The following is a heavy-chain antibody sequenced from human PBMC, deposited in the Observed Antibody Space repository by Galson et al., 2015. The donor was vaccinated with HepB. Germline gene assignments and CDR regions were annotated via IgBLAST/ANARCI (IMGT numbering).Heavy chain of an antibody. V-gene: IGHV1-18*04. CDR3: ARDHRWYFDY. CDR1: GYSFTTNG. CDR2: ISANSGKT. Sequence: SVKVSCKASGYSFTTNGISWVQQAPGQGLEWMGWISANSGKTNYAQKYQNRVTLTRDTATSTVHMELRSLRSDDTAVYYCARDHRWYFDYWGQGSLGTVSS. J-gene: IGHJ4*02. D-gene: IGHD2-15*01.